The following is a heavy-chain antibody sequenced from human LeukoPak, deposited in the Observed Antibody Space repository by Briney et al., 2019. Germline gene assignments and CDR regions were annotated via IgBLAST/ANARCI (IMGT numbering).Heavy chain of an antibody. CDR3: ARAWQYQLLSAAFDI. V-gene: IGHV3-30-3*01. D-gene: IGHD2-2*01. CDR2: ISYDGSNK. Sequence: GGSLRLSCAASGFTFSSYAMHWVRQAPGKGLEWVAVISYDGSNKYYADSVTGRFTISRDNSKNTLYLQMNSLRAEDTAVYYCARAWQYQLLSAAFDIWGQGTMVTVSS. J-gene: IGHJ3*02. CDR1: GFTFSSYA.